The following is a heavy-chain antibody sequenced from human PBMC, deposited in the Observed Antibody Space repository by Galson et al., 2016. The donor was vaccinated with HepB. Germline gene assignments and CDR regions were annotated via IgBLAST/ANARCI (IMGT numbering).Heavy chain of an antibody. CDR1: GYTFTTYA. D-gene: IGHD4-11*01. CDR3: ARAGGDYSDYVYYYYFGMDV. V-gene: IGHV1-3*01. Sequence: SVTVSCKASGYTFTTYALNWVRQAPGQRLEWMGWINPGNGNTEYSQRFQGRVTITRDTSASTAYMDLSSLRSEDTAVYYCARAGGDYSDYVYYYYFGMDVWGQGTTVTVSS. J-gene: IGHJ6*02. CDR2: INPGNGNT.